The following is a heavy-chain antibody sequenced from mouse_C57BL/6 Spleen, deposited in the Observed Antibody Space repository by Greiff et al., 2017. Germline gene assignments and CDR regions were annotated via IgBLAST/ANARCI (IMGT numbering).Heavy chain of an antibody. Sequence: EVKVVESGGGLVQPGGSMKLSCVASGFTFSNYWMNWVRQSPEKGLEWVAQIRLKSDNYATHYAESVKGRFTISRDDSKSSVYLQMNNLRAEDTGIYYCSTIVTTRYFDVWGTGTTVTVSS. J-gene: IGHJ1*03. CDR3: STIVTTRYFDV. D-gene: IGHD2-5*01. CDR1: GFTFSNYW. V-gene: IGHV6-3*01. CDR2: IRLKSDNYAT.